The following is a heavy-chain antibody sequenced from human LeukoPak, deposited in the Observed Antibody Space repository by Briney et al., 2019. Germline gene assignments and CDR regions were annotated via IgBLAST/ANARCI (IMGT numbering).Heavy chain of an antibody. Sequence: GGSLRLSCAASGFTVSSNYMSWVRQAPGKGLEWVSVIYSGGSTYYTDSVKGRFTISRDNTKNTLYLQMNSLRAEDTAVYYCARAIPVWRGSDAFDIWGQGTMVTVSS. CDR1: GFTVSSNY. CDR2: IYSGGST. D-gene: IGHD1-14*01. J-gene: IGHJ3*02. CDR3: ARAIPVWRGSDAFDI. V-gene: IGHV3-53*01.